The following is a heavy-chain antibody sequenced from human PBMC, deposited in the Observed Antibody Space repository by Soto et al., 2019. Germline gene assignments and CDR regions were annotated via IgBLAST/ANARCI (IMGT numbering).Heavy chain of an antibody. V-gene: IGHV4-39*01. CDR3: ARPSIVGAMSYWNFDL. D-gene: IGHD1-26*01. J-gene: IGHJ2*01. CDR2: MHYSGNS. CDR1: GGSISSSTYY. Sequence: QLQLQESGPGLVQPSETLSLTCTVSGGSISSSTYYWGWIRQPPGKGLEWIGSMHYSGNSYYNPSLNSRVTISVDTSKNQFSLKLTSVTAADTAVYYCARPSIVGAMSYWNFDLWGRGTLVTVSS.